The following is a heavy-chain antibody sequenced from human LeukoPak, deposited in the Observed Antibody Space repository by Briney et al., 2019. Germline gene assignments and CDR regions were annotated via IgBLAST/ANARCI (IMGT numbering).Heavy chain of an antibody. V-gene: IGHV1-2*02. CDR3: ARGSYDSRGYYSDYHFYMEL. CDR1: GYTFTGYY. CDR2: INPYNGDT. D-gene: IGHD3-22*01. Sequence: GASVKVSCKASGYTFTGYYLHWVRQAPGQGLEWMGWINPYNGDTNYSPKFKGRVTLTRDTSTTTSYMDLSRLTSDDTAVYFCARGSYDSRGYYSDYHFYMELWGKGTTVTVSS. J-gene: IGHJ6*03.